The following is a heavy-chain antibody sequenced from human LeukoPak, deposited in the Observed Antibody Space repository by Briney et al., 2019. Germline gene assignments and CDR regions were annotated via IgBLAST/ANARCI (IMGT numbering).Heavy chain of an antibody. CDR2: INPNTGAT. CDR1: GYTFTGYY. Sequence: ASVKVSCKPSGYTFTGYYLHSVRQAPGQGPEWMGWINPNTGATMYAQNFQGRVTMTRDTSVSTGYMELRSLTSDDSAVYYCARDRVGSGWPRPYYFEFWGQGTLVTVSS. J-gene: IGHJ4*02. CDR3: ARDRVGSGWPRPYYFEF. V-gene: IGHV1-2*02. D-gene: IGHD6-19*01.